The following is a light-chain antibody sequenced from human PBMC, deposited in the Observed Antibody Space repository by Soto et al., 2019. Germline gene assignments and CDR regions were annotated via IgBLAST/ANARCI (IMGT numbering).Light chain of an antibody. J-gene: IGLJ1*01. CDR1: SSDVGGNKF. CDR3: SSYTNINTRACV. V-gene: IGLV2-8*01. Sequence: QSALTQPPSASGSPGQSVTISCTGTSSDVGGNKFVSWYQQHPGKAPRLIIYEVNRRPSGVPDRFSGSKSGNTASLTISGLQVEDEAEYYCSSYTNINTRACVFGTGTKLTVL. CDR2: EVN.